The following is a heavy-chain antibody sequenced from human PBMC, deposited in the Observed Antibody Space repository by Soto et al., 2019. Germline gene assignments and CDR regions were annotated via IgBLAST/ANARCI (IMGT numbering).Heavy chain of an antibody. V-gene: IGHV4-61*01. D-gene: IGHD3-3*01. CDR2: VSYRGIT. Sequence: SETLSLTYTVSGGSVSSDSDFWSWVRQPPGKGLEWIGYVSYRGITTYNPSLKSRVTILLGTSKNQISLNLRSVTAADTAVYYCARDREYSFGLTYDIWGQGTMVTVSS. CDR3: ARDREYSFGLTYDI. CDR1: GGSVSSDSDF. J-gene: IGHJ3*02.